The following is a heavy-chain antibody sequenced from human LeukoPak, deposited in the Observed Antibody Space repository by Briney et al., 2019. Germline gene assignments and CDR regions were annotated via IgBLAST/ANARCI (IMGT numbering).Heavy chain of an antibody. CDR1: GGSFSGYY. CDR3: ARVGSYGGNSHYFDY. J-gene: IGHJ4*02. V-gene: IGHV4-34*01. D-gene: IGHD4-23*01. CDR2: INHSGST. Sequence: SETLSLTCAVYGGSFSGYYWSWIRQPPGKGLGWIGEINHSGSTNYNPSLKSRVTISVDTSKNQFSLKLSSVTAADTAVYYCARVGSYGGNSHYFDYWGQGTLVTVSS.